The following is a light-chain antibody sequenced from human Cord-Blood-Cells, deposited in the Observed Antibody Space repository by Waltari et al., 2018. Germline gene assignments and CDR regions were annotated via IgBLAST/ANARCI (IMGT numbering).Light chain of an antibody. CDR1: KSISSY. Sequence: DIQMTQYTYSLSASVGDRVTITCRASKSISSYLKWYPQKPGKAPKLLIYAASSLRSGVPSRFSGSGSGTDFPLTIIRLQPEDFAAYYCQQGYSTPLTFGPGTKVDIK. CDR2: AAS. J-gene: IGKJ3*01. CDR3: QQGYSTPLT. V-gene: IGKV1-39*01.